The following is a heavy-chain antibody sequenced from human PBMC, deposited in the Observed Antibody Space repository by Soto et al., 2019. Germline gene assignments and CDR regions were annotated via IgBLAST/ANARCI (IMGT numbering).Heavy chain of an antibody. CDR2: FDPEDGET. Sequence: ASVKVSCKVSGYTLTELSMHWVRQAPGKGLEWMGGFDPEDGETIYARKFQGRVTMTEDTSTDTAYMELSSLRSEDTAVYYCATSIAARPGSNLIRSSGYYFDYWGQGTLVTVSS. CDR3: ATSIAARPGSNLIRSSGYYFDY. CDR1: GYTLTELS. D-gene: IGHD6-6*01. V-gene: IGHV1-24*01. J-gene: IGHJ4*02.